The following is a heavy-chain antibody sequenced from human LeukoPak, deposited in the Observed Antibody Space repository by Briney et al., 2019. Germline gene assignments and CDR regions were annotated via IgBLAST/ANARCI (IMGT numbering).Heavy chain of an antibody. J-gene: IGHJ4*02. CDR3: ARGSGYPYYFDY. CDR1: GFTFSSYA. V-gene: IGHV3-30*04. D-gene: IGHD3-22*01. CDR2: ISYDGSNK. Sequence: PGGSLRLSCAASGFTFSSYAMHWVRQAPGTGLEWVAVISYDGSNKYYADSVKGRFTISRDNSKNTLYLQMNSLRAEDTAVYYCARGSGYPYYFDYWGQGTLVTVSS.